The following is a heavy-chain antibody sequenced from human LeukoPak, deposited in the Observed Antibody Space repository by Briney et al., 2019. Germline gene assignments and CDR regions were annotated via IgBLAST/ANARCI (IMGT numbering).Heavy chain of an antibody. J-gene: IGHJ4*02. D-gene: IGHD3-16*02. CDR2: VYHSGST. CDR1: GDSISSGNW. V-gene: IGHV4-4*02. CDR3: AAWGNYRVLAY. Sequence: SETLSLTCAVSGDSISSGNWWNWVRQPPGKGLEWIGEVYHSGSTNYNPSLKSRVTISVDKSKNQFSLKLSSVTAADTAVYYCAAWGNYRVLAYWGQGTLVTVSS.